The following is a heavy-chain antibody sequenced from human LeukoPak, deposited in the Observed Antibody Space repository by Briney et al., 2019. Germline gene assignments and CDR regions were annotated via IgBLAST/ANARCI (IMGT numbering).Heavy chain of an antibody. V-gene: IGHV3-49*04. Sequence: GGSLRLSCTASGFTFGDYAMTWVRQTPGKGLECVASIRSKAHGGTTEYAASVKDRFTISRDDSRAIAYLQMNSLKSEDTGVYYCARWTVMPMLYYWGQGTLVTVSS. J-gene: IGHJ4*02. CDR1: GFTFGDYA. CDR3: ARWTVMPMLYY. CDR2: IRSKAHGGTT. D-gene: IGHD2-2*01.